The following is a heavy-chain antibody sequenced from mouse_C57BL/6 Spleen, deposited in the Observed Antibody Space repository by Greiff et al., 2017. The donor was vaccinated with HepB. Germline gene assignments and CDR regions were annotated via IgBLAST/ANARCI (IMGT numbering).Heavy chain of an antibody. Sequence: VKVVESGPGLVAPSQSLSITCTVSGFSLTSYGVHWVRQPPGKGLEWLVVIWSDGSTTYNSALKSRLSISKDNSKSQVFLKMNSLQTDDTAMYYCARHKSSSYYAMDYWGQGTSVTVSS. CDR1: GFSLTSYG. CDR3: ARHKSSSYYAMDY. V-gene: IGHV2-6-1*01. D-gene: IGHD1-3*01. J-gene: IGHJ4*01. CDR2: IWSDGST.